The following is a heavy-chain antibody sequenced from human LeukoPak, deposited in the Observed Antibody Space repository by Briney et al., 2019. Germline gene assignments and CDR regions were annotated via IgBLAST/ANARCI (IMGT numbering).Heavy chain of an antibody. CDR2: IYYSGST. CDR3: ARHETYRNPRDWFDP. D-gene: IGHD1-14*01. Sequence: PSETLSLTCTVSGGSISSSSYYWGWIRQPPGKGLEWIGSIYYSGSTCYNPSLKSRVTISVDTSKNQFSLKLSSVTAADTAVYYCARHETYRNPRDWFDPWGQGTLVTVSS. V-gene: IGHV4-39*01. CDR1: GGSISSSSYY. J-gene: IGHJ5*02.